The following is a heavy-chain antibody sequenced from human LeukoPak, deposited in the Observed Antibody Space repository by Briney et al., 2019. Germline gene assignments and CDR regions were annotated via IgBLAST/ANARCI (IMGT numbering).Heavy chain of an antibody. CDR1: GFTFSTYG. J-gene: IGHJ4*02. V-gene: IGHV3-30*18. CDR3: AKSSSGWYGGFDY. D-gene: IGHD6-19*01. Sequence: PGGSLRLSCAASGFTFSTYGMHWVRQAPGKGLEWVAGLSYDGSEKYYADSVKGRCTISRDNSKNTLYLQMNSLRAEDTAVYYCAKSSSGWYGGFDYWGQGTLVTVSS. CDR2: LSYDGSEK.